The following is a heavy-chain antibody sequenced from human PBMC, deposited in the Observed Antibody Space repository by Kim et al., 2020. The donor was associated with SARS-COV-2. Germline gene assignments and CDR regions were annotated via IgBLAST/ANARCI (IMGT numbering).Heavy chain of an antibody. V-gene: IGHV1-69*13. D-gene: IGHD3-10*01. CDR1: GGTFSNYA. CDR3: ARDLGAFGAAFDS. Sequence: SVKVSCKASGGTFSNYAITWVRQAPGQGLEWMGGIIPMFATPNYAQKFQGRVTIRADESTSTAYMELSSLRSDDTAVYYCARDLGAFGAAFDSWGQGTLVTVSS. J-gene: IGHJ4*02. CDR2: IIPMFATP.